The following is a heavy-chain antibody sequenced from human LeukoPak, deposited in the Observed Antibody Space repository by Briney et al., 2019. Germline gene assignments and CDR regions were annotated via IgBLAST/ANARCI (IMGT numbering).Heavy chain of an antibody. J-gene: IGHJ4*02. CDR2: ISGSGGST. V-gene: IGHV3-23*01. CDR1: GFTFSSYG. Sequence: GSLRLSCAASGFTFSSYGMSWVRQAPGKGLEWVSAISGSGGSTYYADSVKGRFTISRDNSKNTLYLQMNSLRAEDTAVYYCAKYRSGWYYFDYWGQGTLVTVSS. D-gene: IGHD6-19*01. CDR3: AKYRSGWYYFDY.